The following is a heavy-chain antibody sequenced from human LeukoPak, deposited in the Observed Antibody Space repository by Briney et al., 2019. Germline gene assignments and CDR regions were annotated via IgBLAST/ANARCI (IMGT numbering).Heavy chain of an antibody. J-gene: IGHJ4*02. D-gene: IGHD3-10*01. CDR1: GYTFSSYG. CDR2: ISAYNGNT. Sequence: ASEKVSCKASGYTFSSYGISWVRQAPGQGLEWMGWISAYNGNTNYRQKLQGRVTMTTDTFTGTAYMDLRSLRSDDTAIYYCARDSPDGSGTYYNDSPDYWGQGTLVTVSS. CDR3: ARDSPDGSGTYYNDSPDY. V-gene: IGHV1-18*01.